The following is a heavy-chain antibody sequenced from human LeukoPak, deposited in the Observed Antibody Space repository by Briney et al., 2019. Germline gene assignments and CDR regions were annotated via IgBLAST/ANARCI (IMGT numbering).Heavy chain of an antibody. J-gene: IGHJ4*02. CDR1: GGSISSYY. CDR2: IYYSGST. V-gene: IGHV4-59*08. Sequence: PSETLSLTCTVSGGSISSYYWSWIRQPPGKGLEWIGYIYYSGSTNYNPSLKSRVTISVDTSKNQFSLKLSSVTAADTAVYYCARHCSRGSCYHTFDYWGQGTLVTVSS. D-gene: IGHD2-15*01. CDR3: ARHCSRGSCYHTFDY.